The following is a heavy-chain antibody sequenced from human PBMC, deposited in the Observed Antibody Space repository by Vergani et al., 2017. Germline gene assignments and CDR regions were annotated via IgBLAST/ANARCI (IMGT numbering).Heavy chain of an antibody. CDR2: ISSSSSYI. CDR1: GFTFSSYA. Sequence: VQLVESGGGVVQPGRSLRLSCAASGFTFSSYAMHWVRQAPGKGLEWVSSISSSSSYIYYADSVKGRFTISRDNAKNSLYLQMNSLRAEDTAVYYCARATRLSQFDYWGQGTLVTVSS. J-gene: IGHJ4*02. D-gene: IGHD2/OR15-2a*01. V-gene: IGHV3-21*01. CDR3: ARATRLSQFDY.